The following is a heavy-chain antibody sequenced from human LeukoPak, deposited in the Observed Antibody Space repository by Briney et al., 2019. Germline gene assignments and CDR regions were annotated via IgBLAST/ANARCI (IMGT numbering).Heavy chain of an antibody. V-gene: IGHV3-21*06. CDR2: ISSASTYI. CDR1: GFTFSSYS. CDR3: ARDHGIPGSGSYKFDY. J-gene: IGHJ4*02. Sequence: PGGSLRLSCAPSGFTFSSYSMNWVRQAPGKGLEWVSSISSASTYIYYADSVKGRFTISRDYAKNLLYLQMNSLRVEDTAVYYRARDHGIPGSGSYKFDYWGQGTLVTVSS. D-gene: IGHD3-10*01.